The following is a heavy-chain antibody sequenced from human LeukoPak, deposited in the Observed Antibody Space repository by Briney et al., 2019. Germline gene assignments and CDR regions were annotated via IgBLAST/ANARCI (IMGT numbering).Heavy chain of an antibody. CDR3: ARVKRYCSSTSCYKYAFDI. Sequence: PSETLSLTCAVYGGSFSGYYWSWIRQPPGKGLEWIGEINHSGSTNYNPSLKSRVTISVDTSKNQFSLKLSSVTAADTAVYYCARVKRYCSSTSCYKYAFDIWAKGQWSPSLQ. V-gene: IGHV4-34*01. J-gene: IGHJ3*02. CDR1: GGSFSGYY. D-gene: IGHD2-2*02. CDR2: INHSGST.